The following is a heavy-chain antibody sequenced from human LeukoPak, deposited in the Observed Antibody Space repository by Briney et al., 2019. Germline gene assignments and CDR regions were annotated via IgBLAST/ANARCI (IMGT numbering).Heavy chain of an antibody. Sequence: GGSLRLSCAASGFTFSSYGMHWVRQAPGKGLEWVAFIRYDGSNKYYADSVKGRFTISRDNSKNTLYLQMNSLRAEDTAVYYCAKDPPRITMVRRVEAFDIWGQGTMVTVSS. J-gene: IGHJ3*02. CDR1: GFTFSSYG. CDR3: AKDPPRITMVRRVEAFDI. CDR2: IRYDGSNK. D-gene: IGHD3-10*01. V-gene: IGHV3-30*02.